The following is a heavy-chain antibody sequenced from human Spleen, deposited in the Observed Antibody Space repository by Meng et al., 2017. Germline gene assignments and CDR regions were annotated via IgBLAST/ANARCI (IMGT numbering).Heavy chain of an antibody. Sequence: ASVKVSCKASGYTFTSYGISWVRQAPGQGLEWMGWISAFNHYTNYAQKFQGRVSMTTDTSTSTAYMDLRGLSTDDTAIYYSARDLPYSSSSRDAFDIWGQGTMVTVSS. V-gene: IGHV1-18*01. D-gene: IGHD6-6*01. CDR1: GYTFTSYG. J-gene: IGHJ3*02. CDR3: ARDLPYSSSSRDAFDI. CDR2: ISAFNHYT.